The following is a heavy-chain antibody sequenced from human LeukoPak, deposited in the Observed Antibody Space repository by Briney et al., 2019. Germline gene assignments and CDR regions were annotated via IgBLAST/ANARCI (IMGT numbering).Heavy chain of an antibody. CDR2: INPSGGST. CDR1: GYTFTSYY. CDR3: ARGCNYDGSGYCFFY. D-gene: IGHD3-22*01. J-gene: IGHJ4*02. Sequence: ASVKVSCKASGYTFTSYYMHWVRQAPGQGLEWMGIINPSGGSTSYAQKFQGRLTMTRDTSTSTVYMELSSLTSEDTAVYYCARGCNYDGSGYCFFYWGQGTLDTVSS. V-gene: IGHV1-46*01.